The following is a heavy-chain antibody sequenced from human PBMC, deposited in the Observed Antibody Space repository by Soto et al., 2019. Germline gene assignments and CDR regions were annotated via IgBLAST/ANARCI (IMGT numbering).Heavy chain of an antibody. V-gene: IGHV3-23*01. CDR3: GNPAYSGSPPSWHD. CDR1: GFTFSSFA. D-gene: IGHD1-26*01. CDR2: ISTGDAST. J-gene: IGHJ4*02. Sequence: EVQLLESGGGLVQPGGSLRLSCAASGFTFSSFAMRWVRQAPGKGLEWVSAISTGDASTYYADSVKGRFTISRDNSKDTLDLHMNSLGAEETALYCCGNPAYSGSPPSWHDWGRGTLVTVAS.